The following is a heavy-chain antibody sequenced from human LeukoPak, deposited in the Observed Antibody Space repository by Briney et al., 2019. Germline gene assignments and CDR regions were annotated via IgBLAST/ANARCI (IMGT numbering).Heavy chain of an antibody. J-gene: IGHJ4*02. Sequence: GASVKVSCKASGGTFSSYAISWVRQAPGQGLEWMGGIIPIFGTANYAQKFQGRVTITTDESTSTAYMELSSLRSEDTAVYYCARLGPSGYSSGWLHMYYFDYWGQGTLVTVSS. CDR1: GGTFSSYA. D-gene: IGHD6-19*01. CDR2: IIPIFGTA. V-gene: IGHV1-69*05. CDR3: ARLGPSGYSSGWLHMYYFDY.